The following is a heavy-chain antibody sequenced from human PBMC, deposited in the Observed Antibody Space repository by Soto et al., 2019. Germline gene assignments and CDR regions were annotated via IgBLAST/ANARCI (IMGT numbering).Heavy chain of an antibody. D-gene: IGHD6-25*01. CDR2: IYYSGST. J-gene: IGHJ5*02. CDR3: VRYSTGYSSNYNWFDP. V-gene: IGHV4-31*03. Sequence: QVQLQESGPGLVKPSQTLSLTCTVSGGSVSSGSYYWSWIRQHPGKVLEWIGYIYYSGSTYYNPSLKSRVTISIDRAENQFSLRLSAVTAADTAVYYCVRYSTGYSSNYNWFDPWGQGTLVTVSS. CDR1: GGSVSSGSYY.